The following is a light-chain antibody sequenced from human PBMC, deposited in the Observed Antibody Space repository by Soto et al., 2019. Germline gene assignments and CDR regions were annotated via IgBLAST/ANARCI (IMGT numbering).Light chain of an antibody. V-gene: IGLV2-14*01. CDR3: CSLTSGPGWV. CDR2: QVS. CDR1: INDVGGYNF. Sequence: QSVLTQTASVSGSPGQPITISFTGTINDVGGYNFVSWYQQYPGKVPKLIIHQVSDRPSGVSHRFSGSKSGNTASLTISGLQAEDEADYCCCSLTSGPGWVFGGGTQLTVL. J-gene: IGLJ3*02.